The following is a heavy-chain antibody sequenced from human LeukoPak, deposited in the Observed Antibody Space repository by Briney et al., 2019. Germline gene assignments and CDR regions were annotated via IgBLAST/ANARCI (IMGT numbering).Heavy chain of an antibody. Sequence: ASVKVSCKASGYTFTSYYLHWVRQAPGQGLEWMGIISPSGGTTSYAQKFQGRFTMTRDTSTSTVYMELNSLRSVDTAVYYCARSGWEQRSPFDYWGQGTLVTVSS. CDR1: GYTFTSYY. V-gene: IGHV1-46*01. CDR2: ISPSGGTT. J-gene: IGHJ4*02. D-gene: IGHD1-26*01. CDR3: ARSGWEQRSPFDY.